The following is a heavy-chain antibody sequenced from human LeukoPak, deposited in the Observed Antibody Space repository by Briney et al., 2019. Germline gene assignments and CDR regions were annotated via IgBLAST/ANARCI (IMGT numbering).Heavy chain of an antibody. CDR2: VYATGST. D-gene: IGHD3-3*01. CDR3: ARGGADFWNGFTANSGFDY. J-gene: IGHJ4*02. CDR1: GDFASGYY. V-gene: IGHV4-4*07. Sequence: SETLSLTCTVSGDFASGYYWSWVRQSAAKGLEWIGRVYATGSTNYNPSLKSRVAMSIDMSKSRFSLNLTSVTAADTAVYFCARGGADFWNGFTANSGFDYWGQGILVTVSS.